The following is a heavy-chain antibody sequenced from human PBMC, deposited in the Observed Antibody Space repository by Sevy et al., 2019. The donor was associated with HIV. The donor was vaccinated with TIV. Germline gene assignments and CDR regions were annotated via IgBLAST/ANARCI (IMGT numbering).Heavy chain of an antibody. CDR2: ISSGSSYI. CDR3: ARSDCTNGVCYTGLWY. D-gene: IGHD2-8*01. V-gene: IGHV3-21*01. Sequence: GGSLRLSCAASGFTFSSYSMNWVRQAPGKGLEWVSSISSGSSYIYYADSVKGRFTISRDNAKNSLYLQMNSLRAEDTAVYYCARSDCTNGVCYTGLWYWGQGTLVTVSS. J-gene: IGHJ4*02. CDR1: GFTFSSYS.